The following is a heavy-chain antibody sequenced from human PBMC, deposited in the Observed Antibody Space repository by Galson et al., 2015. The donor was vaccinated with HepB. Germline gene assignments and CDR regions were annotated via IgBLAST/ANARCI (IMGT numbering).Heavy chain of an antibody. Sequence: SLRLSCAASGFTFKTYAMHWVRQAPGNGLDWVAVISYDGTNKHYADSVKGRFTISRDNSNNTLDLQMNSLRAEDTAVYYCARVGAKTGFYYYYGMDVWGQGTTVTVSS. CDR2: ISYDGTNK. CDR3: ARVGAKTGFYYYYGMDV. J-gene: IGHJ6*02. CDR1: GFTFKTYA. V-gene: IGHV3-30-3*01. D-gene: IGHD3-9*01.